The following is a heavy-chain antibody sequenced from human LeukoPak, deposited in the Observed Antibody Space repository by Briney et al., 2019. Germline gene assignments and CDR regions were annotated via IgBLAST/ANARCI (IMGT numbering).Heavy chain of an antibody. CDR1: AFTFSSYG. J-gene: IGHJ4*02. CDR3: AKEDGLVFDY. V-gene: IGHV3-30*02. D-gene: IGHD5-24*01. CDR2: IRYDGSNK. Sequence: GGSLRLSCAASAFTFSSYGMHWVRQAPGKGLEWVAFIRYDGSNKYYADSVKGRFTISRDNSKNTLYLQMNSLRAEDTAVYYCAKEDGLVFDYWGQGTLVTVSS.